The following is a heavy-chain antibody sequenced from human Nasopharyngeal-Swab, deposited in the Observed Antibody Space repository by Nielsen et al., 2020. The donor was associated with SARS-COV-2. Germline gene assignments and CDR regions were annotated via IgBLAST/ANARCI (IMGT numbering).Heavy chain of an antibody. D-gene: IGHD2-8*01. CDR1: GFTFSDYY. J-gene: IGHJ6*03. CDR2: ISSSGSTI. V-gene: IGHV3-11*04. CDR3: ARFSGSRMVYAPYYYYYYMDV. Sequence: GESLKISCAASGFTFSDYYMSWIRQAPGKGLEWVSYISSSGSTIYYADSVKGRFTISRDNAKNSLYLQMNSLRAEDTAVYYCARFSGSRMVYAPYYYYYYMDVWGKGTTVTVSS.